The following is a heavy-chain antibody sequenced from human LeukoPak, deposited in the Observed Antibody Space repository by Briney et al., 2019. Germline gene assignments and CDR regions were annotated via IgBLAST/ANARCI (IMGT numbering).Heavy chain of an antibody. V-gene: IGHV3-48*03. Sequence: PGGSLRLSCAASGFTFSSYEMNWVRQAPGKGLEWVSYISSSGSTIYYADSVKGRFTISRDNAKNSLYLQMNSLRAEDTAVYYCAKAAPIVVVTSWFDPWGQGTLVTVSS. CDR2: ISSSGSTI. D-gene: IGHD3-22*01. CDR3: AKAAPIVVVTSWFDP. J-gene: IGHJ5*02. CDR1: GFTFSSYE.